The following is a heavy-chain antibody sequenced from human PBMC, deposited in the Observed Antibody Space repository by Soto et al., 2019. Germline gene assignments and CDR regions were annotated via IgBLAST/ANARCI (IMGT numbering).Heavy chain of an antibody. CDR3: TTDCTNGVCHLFEYYYYYMDV. V-gene: IGHV3-15*02. CDR2: IKTKTDGGTT. CDR1: GLTFRNAG. J-gene: IGHJ6*03. D-gene: IGHD2-8*01. Sequence: EVQLVESGGALVKLGGPLRFSGAAPGLTFRNAGISGFRQAPGRGREGVGRIKTKTDGGTTNYAEPVKGRFTISRNDSKNTLYLQMNSLKTEDTAVYYCTTDCTNGVCHLFEYYYYYMDVWGKGTTVTVSS.